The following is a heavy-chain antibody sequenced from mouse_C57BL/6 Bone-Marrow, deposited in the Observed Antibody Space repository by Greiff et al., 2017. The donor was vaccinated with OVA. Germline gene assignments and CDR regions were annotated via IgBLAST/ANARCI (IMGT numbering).Heavy chain of an antibody. CDR3: TREGYYGYGAMDY. V-gene: IGHV1-15*01. Sequence: VQLQQSGAELVRPGASVTLSCKASGYTFTDYEMHWVKQTPVHGLEWIGAIDPETGGTAYNQKFKGKAILTADKSSSTAYMELRSLTSEDSAVYYCTREGYYGYGAMDYWGQGTSVTVSS. D-gene: IGHD2-2*01. CDR2: IDPETGGT. J-gene: IGHJ4*01. CDR1: GYTFTDYE.